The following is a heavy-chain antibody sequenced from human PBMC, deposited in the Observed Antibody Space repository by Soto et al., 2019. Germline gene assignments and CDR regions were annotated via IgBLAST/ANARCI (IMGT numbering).Heavy chain of an antibody. CDR2: IYTSGST. V-gene: IGHV4-4*07. Sequence: PSETLSLTCTVSGGSISSYYWSWIRQPAGKGLEWIGRIYTSGSTNYNPSLKSRVTMSVDTSKNQFSLKLSSVTAADTAVYYCAATYYYDSSGYYNFDYWGQGTLVTVSS. CDR3: AATYYYDSSGYYNFDY. CDR1: GGSISSYY. J-gene: IGHJ4*02. D-gene: IGHD3-22*01.